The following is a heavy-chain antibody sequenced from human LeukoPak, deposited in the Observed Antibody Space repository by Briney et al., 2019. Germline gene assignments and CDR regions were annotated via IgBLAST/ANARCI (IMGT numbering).Heavy chain of an antibody. V-gene: IGHV1-69*13. CDR2: IIPIFGTA. Sequence: ASVKVSCKASGGTFSSYAISWVRQAPGQGLEWMGGIIPIFGTANYAQEFQGRVTITADESTSTAYMELSSLRSEDTAVYYCARRAGSGSYYKTWGQGTLVTVSS. CDR1: GGTFSSYA. J-gene: IGHJ4*02. CDR3: ARRAGSGSYYKT. D-gene: IGHD3-10*01.